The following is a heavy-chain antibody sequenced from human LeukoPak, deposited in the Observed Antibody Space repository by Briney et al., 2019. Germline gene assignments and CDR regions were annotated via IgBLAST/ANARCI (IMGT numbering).Heavy chain of an antibody. D-gene: IGHD3-10*01. CDR3: ARDAPHFGGHEAFDI. Sequence: SETLSLTCTVSGGSISSYYWSWIRQPPGKGLEWIGYIYYSGSTNYNPSLKSRVSISVDTSKNQFSLKLSSVTAADTAVYYCARDAPHFGGHEAFDIWGQGTMVTVSS. CDR2: IYYSGST. CDR1: GGSISSYY. V-gene: IGHV4-59*12. J-gene: IGHJ3*02.